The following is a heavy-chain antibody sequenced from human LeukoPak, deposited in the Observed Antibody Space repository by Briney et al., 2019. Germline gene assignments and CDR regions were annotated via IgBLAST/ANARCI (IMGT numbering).Heavy chain of an antibody. J-gene: IGHJ4*02. CDR2: IYHSGST. CDR1: GGSISSGGYY. D-gene: IGHD2-2*01. V-gene: IGHV4-30-2*01. CDR3: ARVRRRVVVPAAMSHFDY. Sequence: SETLSLTCTVSGGSISSGGYYWSWIRQPPGKGLEWIGYIYHSGSTYYNPSLKSRVTISVDRSKNQFSLKLSSVTAADTAVYCCARVRRRVVVPAAMSHFDYWGQGTLVTVSS.